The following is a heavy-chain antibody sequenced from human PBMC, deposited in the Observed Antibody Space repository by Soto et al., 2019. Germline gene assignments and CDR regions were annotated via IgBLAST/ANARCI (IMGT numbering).Heavy chain of an antibody. CDR1: GFTFDDYA. CDR3: AKALMDSRLLSGGMDV. Sequence: HPGGSLKLSCAASGFTFDDYAMHWVRQAPGKGLEWVSLISWDGGSTYYADSVKGRFTISRDNSKNSLYLQMNSLRAEDTALYYCAKALMDSRLLSGGMDVWGQGITVTVSS. J-gene: IGHJ6*02. D-gene: IGHD2-8*01. V-gene: IGHV3-43D*04. CDR2: ISWDGGST.